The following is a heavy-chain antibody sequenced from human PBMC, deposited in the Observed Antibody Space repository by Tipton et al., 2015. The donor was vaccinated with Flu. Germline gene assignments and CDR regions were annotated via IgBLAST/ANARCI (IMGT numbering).Heavy chain of an antibody. CDR2: INEDGSPT. CDR1: GFAFSSYW. J-gene: IGHJ4*02. CDR3: AIFKNTGH. Sequence: SGFAFSSYWVLWVRQSPGKGLEWVANINEDGSPTYYLGPVKGRFTISRDNARNSVFLQRNSLRVEDTALYYSAIFKNTGHWGQGTLVTVSS. V-gene: IGHV3-7*01. D-gene: IGHD2/OR15-2a*01.